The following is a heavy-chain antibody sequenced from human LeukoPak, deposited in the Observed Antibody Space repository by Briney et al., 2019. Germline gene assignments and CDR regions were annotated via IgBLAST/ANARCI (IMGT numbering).Heavy chain of an antibody. CDR3: AKGRGGXXXXXXDY. CDR2: SANGGTT. Sequence: GGSLRLSCAASGFTFSSYAMNWVRQAPGKGLEWVSCSANGGTTYYTDSVKGRFTISRDSSKNTLHLQMNSLRAEDTALYYCAKGRGGXXXXXXDYWGHGXLVTVSS. CDR1: GFTFSSYA. J-gene: IGHJ4*01. D-gene: IGHD2-15*01. V-gene: IGHV3-23*01.